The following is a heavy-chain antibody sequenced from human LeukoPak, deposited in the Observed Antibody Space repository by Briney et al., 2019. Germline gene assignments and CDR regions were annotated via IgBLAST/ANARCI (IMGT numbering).Heavy chain of an antibody. CDR3: AKELGGSYGGNALVDP. V-gene: IGHV3-20*04. J-gene: IGHJ5*02. D-gene: IGHD4-23*01. CDR2: INWNGGST. CDR1: GFTFDDYG. Sequence: PGGSLRLSCAASGFTFDDYGMSWVRQAPGKGLEWVSGINWNGGSTGYADSVKGRFTISRDNSKNTLYLQMNSLRAEDTAVYYCAKELGGSYGGNALVDPWGQGTLVTVSS.